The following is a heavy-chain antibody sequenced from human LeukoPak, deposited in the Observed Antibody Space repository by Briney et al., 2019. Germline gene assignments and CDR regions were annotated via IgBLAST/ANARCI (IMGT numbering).Heavy chain of an antibody. Sequence: SETLSLTCTVSGYSISSGYYWGWIRPPPGKGLEWIGSIYHSGSTYYNPSLKSRVTISVDTSKNQFSLKLSSVTAADTAVYYCARLRRVGATPFDYWGQGTLVTVSS. V-gene: IGHV4-38-2*02. J-gene: IGHJ4*02. CDR2: IYHSGST. CDR3: ARLRRVGATPFDY. D-gene: IGHD1-26*01. CDR1: GYSISSGYY.